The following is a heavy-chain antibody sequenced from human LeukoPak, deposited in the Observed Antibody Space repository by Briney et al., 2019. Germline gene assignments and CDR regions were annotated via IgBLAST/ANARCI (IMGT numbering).Heavy chain of an antibody. CDR1: GGSISSYY. CDR3: ARDFRRSYDFWSGYYHYNWFDP. J-gene: IGHJ5*02. CDR2: IYYSGST. Sequence: PSETLSLTCTVSGGSISSYYWSWIRQPPGKGLEWIGYIYYSGSTNYNPSLKSRVTISVDTSKNQFSLKLSSVTAADTAVYYCARDFRRSYDFWSGYYHYNWFDPWGQGTLVTVSS. D-gene: IGHD3-3*01. V-gene: IGHV4-59*01.